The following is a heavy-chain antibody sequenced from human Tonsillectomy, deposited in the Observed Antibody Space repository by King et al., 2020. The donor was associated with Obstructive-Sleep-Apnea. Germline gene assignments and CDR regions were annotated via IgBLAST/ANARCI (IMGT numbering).Heavy chain of an antibody. Sequence: QLVQSGAEVKKPGASVKVSCKASGYTFTSYDINWVRQAPGQGLEWMGWMNPNSGNTGYAQKFQGRVTMTRSTSISTAYMELSSLRSEDTAVYYCARAPSVTEYYYYYYGMDVWGQGTTVTVSS. CDR1: GYTFTSYD. J-gene: IGHJ6*02. D-gene: IGHD4-17*01. CDR3: ARAPSVTEYYYYYYGMDV. CDR2: MNPNSGNT. V-gene: IGHV1-8*01.